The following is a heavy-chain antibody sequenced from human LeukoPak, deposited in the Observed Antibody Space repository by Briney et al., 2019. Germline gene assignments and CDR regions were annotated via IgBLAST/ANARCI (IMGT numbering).Heavy chain of an antibody. CDR3: ARETALKVVPAASYGMDV. CDR2: INPSGGST. D-gene: IGHD2-2*01. J-gene: IGHJ6*02. CDR1: GYTFTSYY. Sequence: ASAKVSCKASGYTFTSYYMHWVRQAPGQGLEWMGIINPSGGSTGYAQKFQGRVTMTRDTSTSTVYMELSSLRSEDTAVYYCARETALKVVPAASYGMDVWGQGTTVTVSS. V-gene: IGHV1-46*01.